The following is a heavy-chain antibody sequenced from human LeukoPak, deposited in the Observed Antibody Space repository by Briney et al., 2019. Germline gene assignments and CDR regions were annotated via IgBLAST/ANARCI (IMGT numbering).Heavy chain of an antibody. Sequence: GESLQISCKGSGSRFTSYWIGWVRQLPGKGLEWMGIIYPGDSDTRYSPSFQGQVTISADKSISTAYLQWSSLKASDTAMYYCARLIGSSPVLYWGQGTLVTVSS. CDR2: IYPGDSDT. CDR1: GSRFTSYW. D-gene: IGHD3-16*02. V-gene: IGHV5-51*01. J-gene: IGHJ4*02. CDR3: ARLIGSSPVLY.